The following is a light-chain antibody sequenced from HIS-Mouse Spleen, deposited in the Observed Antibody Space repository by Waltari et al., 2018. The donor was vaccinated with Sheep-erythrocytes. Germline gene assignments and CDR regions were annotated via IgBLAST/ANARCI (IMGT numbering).Light chain of an antibody. CDR1: RSDGGRYNL. Sequence: QSALTQPASVSGSPGQSITISCTGTRSDGGRYNLVSWYQQHPGKAPNLLIYEGSKRPSGVSNRFSGSKSGNTASLTISGLQAEDEADYYCCSYAGSSTPWVFGGGTKLTVL. CDR3: CSYAGSSTPWV. J-gene: IGLJ3*02. V-gene: IGLV2-23*01. CDR2: EGS.